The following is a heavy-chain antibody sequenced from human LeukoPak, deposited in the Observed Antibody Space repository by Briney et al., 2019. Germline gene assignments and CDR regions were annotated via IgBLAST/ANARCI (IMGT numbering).Heavy chain of an antibody. J-gene: IGHJ4*02. CDR3: AKDLAYYYDSSGYN. Sequence: GGSLRLSCAASGFTFSSHGMSWVRQAPGKGLEWVSTISGSGDYTYYADSVKGRFTISRDNSKNTLYLQMNSLRAEDTAVYYCAKDLAYYYDSSGYNWGQGTLVTVSS. D-gene: IGHD3-22*01. CDR1: GFTFSSHG. V-gene: IGHV3-23*01. CDR2: ISGSGDYT.